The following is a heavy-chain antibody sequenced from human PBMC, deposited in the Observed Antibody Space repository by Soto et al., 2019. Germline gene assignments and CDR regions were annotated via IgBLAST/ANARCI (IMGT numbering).Heavy chain of an antibody. D-gene: IGHD3-16*01. CDR2: ISSSSSYI. J-gene: IGHJ6*02. CDR1: GFTFSSYS. V-gene: IGHV3-21*01. CDR3: ARDMGERDNYYYYYGMDV. Sequence: GGSLRLSCAASGFTFSSYSMNWVRQAPGKGLEWVSSISSSSSYIYYADSVKGRFTISRDNAKNSLYLQMNSLRAEDTAVYYCARDMGERDNYYYYYGMDVWGQGTTVTVSS.